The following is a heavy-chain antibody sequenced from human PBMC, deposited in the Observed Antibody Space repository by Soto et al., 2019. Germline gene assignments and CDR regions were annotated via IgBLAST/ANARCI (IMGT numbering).Heavy chain of an antibody. CDR3: ARLGGPHNRAFYYYYGMDV. CDR1: GYPFSSYW. Sequence: ASLKLSCTGSGYPFSSYWISWVRQMPGTGLEWRGRIDPIDSYTNYSPSFQGHVTISADKSIRTAYMKWNSLKASDTAMYYGARLGGPHNRAFYYYYGMDVWGQGTTVTVSS. CDR2: IDPIDSYT. D-gene: IGHD3-10*01. J-gene: IGHJ6*02. V-gene: IGHV5-10-1*01.